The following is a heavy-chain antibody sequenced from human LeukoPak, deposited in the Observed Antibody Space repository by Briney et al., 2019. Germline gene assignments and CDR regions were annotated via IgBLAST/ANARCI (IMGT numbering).Heavy chain of an antibody. V-gene: IGHV3-23*01. Sequence: GGSLRLSCAASGFTFSKAWMSWVRQAPGKGLEWVSGISGSGGSTYYADSVKGRFTISRDNSKNTLYLQMNSLRAGDTVVYYCGKHDGFYYRYFDYWGQGTLVTVSS. CDR2: ISGSGGST. CDR1: GFTFSKAW. J-gene: IGHJ4*02. CDR3: GKHDGFYYRYFDY. D-gene: IGHD5-24*01.